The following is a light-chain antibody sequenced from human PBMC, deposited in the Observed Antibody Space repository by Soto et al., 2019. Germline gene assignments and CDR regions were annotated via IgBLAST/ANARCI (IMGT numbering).Light chain of an antibody. J-gene: IGLJ2*01. CDR3: GTWDSSLRGV. CDR1: SSNIGNNY. CDR2: DNN. Sequence: QSVLTQPPSVSAAPGQKVTISCSGSSSNIGNNYVSWYQQLPGTAPKLLIYDNNKRPSGIPDRFSGSKSGTSATLGITGLQTGDEADYYCGTWDSSLRGVVGGGTKLTVL. V-gene: IGLV1-51*01.